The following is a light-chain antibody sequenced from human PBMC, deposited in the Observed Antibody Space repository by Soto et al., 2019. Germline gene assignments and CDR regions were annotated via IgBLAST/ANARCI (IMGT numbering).Light chain of an antibody. CDR2: GAS. V-gene: IGKV3-20*01. CDR3: QQYGSSPIT. CDR1: QSVSSDF. J-gene: IGKJ5*01. Sequence: EIVLTQSPGTLSLSPGERATLSCRASQSVSSDFLAWYQRKPGQAPRLLIYGASTRATGIPDRFSGSGSGTDFTLTISRLEPEDFAVYYCQQYGSSPITFGQGTRLEI.